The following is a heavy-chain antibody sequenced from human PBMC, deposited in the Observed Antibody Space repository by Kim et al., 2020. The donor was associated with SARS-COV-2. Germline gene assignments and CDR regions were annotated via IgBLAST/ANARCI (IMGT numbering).Heavy chain of an antibody. D-gene: IGHD1-26*01. CDR1: GFTFSSYG. Sequence: GGSLRLSCAASGFTFSSYGMHWVRQAPGKGLEWVAVISYDGSNKYYADSVKGRFTISRDNSKNTLYLQMNSLRAEDTAVYYCAKGWELRFDYWGQGTLVTVSS. J-gene: IGHJ4*02. CDR3: AKGWELRFDY. V-gene: IGHV3-30*18. CDR2: ISYDGSNK.